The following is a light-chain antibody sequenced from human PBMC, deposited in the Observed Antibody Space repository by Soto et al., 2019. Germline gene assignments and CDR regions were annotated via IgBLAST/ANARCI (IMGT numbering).Light chain of an antibody. CDR3: QEYNEYSWT. Sequence: IKMTQSPSTLSASVGDRVAITFRASQSIGIWLAWYQKKPGKAPRFLIYKASTIQTRVPSRSSASGSGTEFTLTISSLQPDDSATYYCQEYNEYSWTFGQGTKVEIQ. J-gene: IGKJ1*01. V-gene: IGKV1-5*03. CDR2: KAS. CDR1: QSIGIW.